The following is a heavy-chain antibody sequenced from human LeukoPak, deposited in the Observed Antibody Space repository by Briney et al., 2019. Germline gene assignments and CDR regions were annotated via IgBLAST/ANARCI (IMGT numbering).Heavy chain of an antibody. CDR1: GFTFSSYG. CDR3: ARGGGYSSSWYLGVGGVQSWFDP. J-gene: IGHJ5*02. CDR2: IWYDGSNK. V-gene: IGHV3-33*01. D-gene: IGHD6-13*01. Sequence: GGSLRLSCAASGFTFSSYGMHWVRQAPGKGLEWVAVIWYDGSNKYCADSVKGRFTISRDNSKNTLYLQMNSLRAEDTAVYYCARGGGYSSSWYLGVGGVQSWFDPWGQGTLVTVSS.